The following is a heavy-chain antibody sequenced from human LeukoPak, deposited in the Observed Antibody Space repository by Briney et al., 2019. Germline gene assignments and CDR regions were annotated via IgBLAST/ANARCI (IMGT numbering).Heavy chain of an antibody. Sequence: GGSLRLSCAASGFTFSSYSMNWVRQAPGKGLEWVSSISSSSSYIYYADSVKGRFTISRDNAKNSLYLQMNSLRAEDTAVYYCAKDQGSITVFGGTDCWGQGTLVTVSS. CDR1: GFTFSSYS. D-gene: IGHD3-3*01. CDR2: ISSSSSYI. CDR3: AKDQGSITVFGGTDC. J-gene: IGHJ4*02. V-gene: IGHV3-21*04.